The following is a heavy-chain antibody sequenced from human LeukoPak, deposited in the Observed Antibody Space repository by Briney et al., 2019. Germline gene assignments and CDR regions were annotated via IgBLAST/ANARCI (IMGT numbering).Heavy chain of an antibody. V-gene: IGHV4-39*07. CDR1: GGSISNTNFY. Sequence: SETLSLTCTVSGGSISNTNFYWGWIRQPPGKGLEWIGSIYYSGSTYYSPSLKSRVTISVDTSKNQFSLKLSSVTAADTAVYYCASINSYGSALDVWGQGTTATVSS. D-gene: IGHD5-18*01. CDR3: ASINSYGSALDV. CDR2: IYYSGST. J-gene: IGHJ6*02.